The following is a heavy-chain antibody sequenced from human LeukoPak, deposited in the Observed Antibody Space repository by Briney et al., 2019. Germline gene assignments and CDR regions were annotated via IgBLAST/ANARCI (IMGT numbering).Heavy chain of an antibody. Sequence: GGSLRLSCAASGFTFSSYSMNWVRQAPGKGLEWVSSISSSSSYIYYADSVKGRFTISRDNAKNSLYLQMNSLRSEDTAVYYCARDGYNYVGTGPSGYYYMDVWGEGTTVTISS. CDR3: ARDGYNYVGTGPSGYYYMDV. D-gene: IGHD5-24*01. CDR2: ISSSSSYI. CDR1: GFTFSSYS. V-gene: IGHV3-21*04. J-gene: IGHJ6*03.